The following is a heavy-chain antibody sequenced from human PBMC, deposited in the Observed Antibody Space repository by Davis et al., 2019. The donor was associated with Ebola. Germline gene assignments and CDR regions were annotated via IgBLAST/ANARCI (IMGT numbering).Heavy chain of an antibody. CDR2: ISGYNGKT. J-gene: IGHJ4*02. V-gene: IGHV1-18*01. Sequence: ASVKVSCKASGYRFTSYYIAWVRQAPGQGLEWMGWISGYNGKTDYAQIVQGRVSMTVDTSTSTAHMELRSLRSDDTALYFCARADPGDPEDYWGQGTVVTVSS. CDR3: ARADPGDPEDY. CDR1: GYRFTSYY.